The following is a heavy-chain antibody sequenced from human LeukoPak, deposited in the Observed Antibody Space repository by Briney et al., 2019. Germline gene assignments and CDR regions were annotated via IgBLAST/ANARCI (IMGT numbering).Heavy chain of an antibody. CDR2: IYYSGST. Sequence: SETLSLTCTVSGGSISSSSYYWGWIRQPPGKGLEWIGSIYYSGSTNYNPSLKSRVTISVDTSKNQFSLKLSSVTAADTAVYYCARVEYGSGPGSFFDIWGQGTMVTVSS. J-gene: IGHJ3*02. V-gene: IGHV4-39*07. CDR3: ARVEYGSGPGSFFDI. CDR1: GGSISSSSYY. D-gene: IGHD3-10*01.